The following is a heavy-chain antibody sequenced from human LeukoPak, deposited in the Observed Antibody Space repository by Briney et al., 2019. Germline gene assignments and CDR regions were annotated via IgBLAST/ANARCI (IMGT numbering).Heavy chain of an antibody. CDR2: ISYDGSNK. CDR3: ARDLIVVVPAAMDYYYYGMDV. V-gene: IGHV3-30-3*01. D-gene: IGHD2-2*01. J-gene: IGHJ6*02. Sequence: GRSLRLSCAASGFTFSSYAMHWVRPAPGKGLEWVAVISYDGSNKYYADSVKGRFTISRDNSKNTLYLQMNSLRAEDTAVYYCARDLIVVVPAAMDYYYYGMDVWGQGTTVTVSS. CDR1: GFTFSSYA.